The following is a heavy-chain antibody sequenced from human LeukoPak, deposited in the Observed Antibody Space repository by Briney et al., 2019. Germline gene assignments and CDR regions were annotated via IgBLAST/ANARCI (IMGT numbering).Heavy chain of an antibody. CDR1: GFTFSSYW. CDR2: IKQDGSEK. V-gene: IGHV3-7*01. CDR3: SRGPRQDSSWYLVVNWFDP. Sequence: PGGSLRLSCAASGFTFSSYWMSWVRQAPGKGLEWVANIKQDGSEKYYVDSVKGRFTISRDNAKNSLYLQMNSLRPEDTSVYYCSRGPRQDSSWYLVVNWFDPWGQGTLVTVSS. J-gene: IGHJ5*02. D-gene: IGHD6-13*01.